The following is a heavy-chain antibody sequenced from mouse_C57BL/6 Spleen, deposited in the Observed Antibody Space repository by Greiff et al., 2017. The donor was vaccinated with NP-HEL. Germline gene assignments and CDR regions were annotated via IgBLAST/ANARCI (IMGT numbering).Heavy chain of an antibody. CDR1: GYSITSGYY. V-gene: IGHV3-6*01. J-gene: IGHJ2*01. CDR3: ARGDRYFDY. CDR2: ISYDGSN. D-gene: IGHD3-3*01. Sequence: VQLQQSGPGLVKPSQSLSLTCSVTGYSITSGYYWNWIRQFPGNKLEWMGYISYDGSNNYNPSLKNRISITRDTSKNQFFLKLNSVTTEDTATYYCARGDRYFDYWGQGTTLTVSS.